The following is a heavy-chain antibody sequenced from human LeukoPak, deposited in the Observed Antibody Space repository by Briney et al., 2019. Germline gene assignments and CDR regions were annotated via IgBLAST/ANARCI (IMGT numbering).Heavy chain of an antibody. V-gene: IGHV3-23*01. CDR2: ISGSGDNT. J-gene: IGHJ5*02. CDR3: ARDKGGIAAAGTFWFDP. CDR1: GFTFSSYA. Sequence: GGSLRLSCAASGFTFSSYAMSWVRQAPGKGLEWVSGISGSGDNTYYADSVKGRFTISRDNSKNTLYLQMNSLRAEDTAVYYCARDKGGIAAAGTFWFDPWGQGTLVTVSS. D-gene: IGHD6-13*01.